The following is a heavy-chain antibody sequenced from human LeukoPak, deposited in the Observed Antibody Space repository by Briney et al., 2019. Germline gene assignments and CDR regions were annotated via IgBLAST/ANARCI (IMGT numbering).Heavy chain of an antibody. J-gene: IGHJ5*02. CDR1: GYPLSKLS. CDR2: FDAADEKT. D-gene: IGHD3-10*01. CDR3: APSPHPDVSYYDNWFDP. Sequence: ASVKVSCKVSGYPLSKLSMHWLRQAPGKGPEWMGGFDAADEKTIYAQQFQGRVTMAEDTSTDTAYMELSGLRSEDTAIYYCAPSPHPDVSYYDNWFDPWGQGTLVTVSS. V-gene: IGHV1-24*01.